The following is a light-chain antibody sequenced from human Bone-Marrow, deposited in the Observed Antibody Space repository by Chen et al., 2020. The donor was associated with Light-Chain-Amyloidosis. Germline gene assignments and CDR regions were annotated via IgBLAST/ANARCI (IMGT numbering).Light chain of an antibody. V-gene: IGKV1-NL1*01. Sequence: DIQMTQSPSSLSASVGDTVSISCRASQDIARSLAWYQQKPGRAPELLVYDAYALKSGVPSRFSGSGYGTHYILTITSLQTEDFATYHCQQFYGDQWTFGQGTKVEIK. J-gene: IGKJ1*01. CDR2: DAY. CDR1: QDIARS. CDR3: QQFYGDQWT.